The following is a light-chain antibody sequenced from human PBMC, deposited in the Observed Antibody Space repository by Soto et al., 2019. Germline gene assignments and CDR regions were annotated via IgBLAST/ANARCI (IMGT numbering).Light chain of an antibody. CDR2: DAS. J-gene: IGKJ1*01. Sequence: EIVLTQSPGTLSLSPGERATLSCRASQSVSNSYLAWYQQKPGQAPRLVISDASDRATGIPDRFSGSGSGTGFTLTISSLQSEDFAMYYCQRYDSLRTFGQGTKVDIK. CDR1: QSVSNSY. V-gene: IGKV3-20*01. CDR3: QRYDSLRT.